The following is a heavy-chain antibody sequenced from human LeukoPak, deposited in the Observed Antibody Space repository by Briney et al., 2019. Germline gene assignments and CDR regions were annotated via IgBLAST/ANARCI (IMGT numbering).Heavy chain of an antibody. V-gene: IGHV3-23*01. CDR2: ISGGGGNT. J-gene: IGHJ3*02. CDR1: GFTFSSSA. CDR3: GKNRYSGSLSPFDI. D-gene: IGHD1-26*01. Sequence: GGSLRLSCAASGFTFSSSAMSWVRQAPGKGLEWVSAISGGGGNTYYADSVKGRFTISRDNSKNTLYLQMNSLRAEDTAVYYCGKNRYSGSLSPFDIWGQGTMVTVSS.